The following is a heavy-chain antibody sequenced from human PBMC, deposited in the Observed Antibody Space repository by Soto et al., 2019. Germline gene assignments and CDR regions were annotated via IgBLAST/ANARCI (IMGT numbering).Heavy chain of an antibody. CDR2: IYYSGST. CDR3: ARVPDYYDSSGYYYPYYFDY. J-gene: IGHJ4*02. CDR1: GGSISSYY. V-gene: IGHV4-59*01. Sequence: SETLSLTCTVSGGSISSYYWGWIRQPPGKGLEWIGYIYYSGSTNYNPSLKSRVTISVDTSKNQFSLKLSSVTAADTAVYYCARVPDYYDSSGYYYPYYFDYWGQGTLVTVSS. D-gene: IGHD3-22*01.